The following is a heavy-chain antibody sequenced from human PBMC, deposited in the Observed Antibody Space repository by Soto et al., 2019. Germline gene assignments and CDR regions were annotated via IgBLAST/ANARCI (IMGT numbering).Heavy chain of an antibody. V-gene: IGHV3-73*01. J-gene: IGHJ5*02. D-gene: IGHD6-13*01. Sequence: PGGSLRLSCAASGFTFSGSAMHWVRQASGKGLEWVGRIRSKANSYATAYAASVKGRFTISRDDSKNTAYLQMNSLKTEDTAVYYCTRHPIAAAGTFYLNWFDPWGQGTLVTVSS. CDR3: TRHPIAAAGTFYLNWFDP. CDR2: IRSKANSYAT. CDR1: GFTFSGSA.